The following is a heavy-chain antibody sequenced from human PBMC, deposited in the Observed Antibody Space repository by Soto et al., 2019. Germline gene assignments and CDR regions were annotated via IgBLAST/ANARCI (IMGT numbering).Heavy chain of an antibody. CDR1: GFTFSSYS. V-gene: IGHV3-21*01. Sequence: GGSLRLSCAASGFTFSSYSMNWVRQAPGKGLEWVSSISSSSSYIYYADSVKGRFTISRDNAKNSLYLQMNSLRAEDTAVYYCARTDPEGNYFDSWGQGTLVTVSS. CDR2: ISSSSSYI. CDR3: ARTDPEGNYFDS. D-gene: IGHD3-10*01. J-gene: IGHJ4*02.